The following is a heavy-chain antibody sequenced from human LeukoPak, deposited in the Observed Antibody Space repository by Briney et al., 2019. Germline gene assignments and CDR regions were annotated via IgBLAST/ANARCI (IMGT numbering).Heavy chain of an antibody. Sequence: PGGSLRLTCAASGVSFNIYCRSWIRQVPGQGLEWVAVIWYDGSNKYYIDSVKGRFTISRDNSKNTLYLQMNSLRAEDTAVYYCARYTRSVDSVTSYPFYYGMDVWGQGTTVTVSS. J-gene: IGHJ6*02. V-gene: IGHV3-33*01. CDR2: IWYDGSNK. CDR1: GVSFNIYC. CDR3: ARYTRSVDSVTSYPFYYGMDV. D-gene: IGHD4-17*01.